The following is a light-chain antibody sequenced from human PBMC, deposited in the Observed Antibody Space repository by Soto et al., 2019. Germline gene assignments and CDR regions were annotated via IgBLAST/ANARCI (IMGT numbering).Light chain of an antibody. CDR3: QQYDNLPIT. CDR2: DAS. V-gene: IGKV1-33*01. CDR1: QDISKY. J-gene: IGKJ5*01. Sequence: IQMTQSPSSMSASVGDRVTITCKACQDISKYLNWYQQKQGKAPKLLIYDASNLETGVPSRFSGSGSGTDGTFTISSLKPEDSSTYYCQQYDNLPITFGQGTRLEIK.